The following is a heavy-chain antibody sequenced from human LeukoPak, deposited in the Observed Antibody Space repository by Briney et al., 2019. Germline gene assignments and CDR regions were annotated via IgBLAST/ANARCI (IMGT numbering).Heavy chain of an antibody. CDR2: ITSSSTYI. V-gene: IGHV3-21*01. J-gene: IGHJ4*02. Sequence: PGGSLRLSCAASGFTFSSYSMNWVRQAPGKGLEWVSSITSSSTYIFYADSLKGRFTISRDNAKNSVYLQMNGLRVEDTAVYYCARAPPHYSGSYFPAMLWGQGTLVTVSS. CDR1: GFTFSSYS. D-gene: IGHD1-26*01. CDR3: ARAPPHYSGSYFPAML.